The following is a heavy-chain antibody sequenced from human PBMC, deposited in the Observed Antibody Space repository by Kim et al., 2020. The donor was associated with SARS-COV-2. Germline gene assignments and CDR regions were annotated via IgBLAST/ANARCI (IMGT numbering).Heavy chain of an antibody. CDR1: GFTFSSYW. CDR2: IKQDGSEK. CDR3: ASPPRYFDP. D-gene: IGHD3-9*01. V-gene: IGHV3-7*01. J-gene: IGHJ5*02. Sequence: LSLTCAASGFTFSSYWMSWVRQAPGKGLEWVANIKQDGSEKYYVDSVKGRFTISRDNAKNSLYLQMNSLRAEDTAVYYCASPPRYFDPWGQGTLVTV.